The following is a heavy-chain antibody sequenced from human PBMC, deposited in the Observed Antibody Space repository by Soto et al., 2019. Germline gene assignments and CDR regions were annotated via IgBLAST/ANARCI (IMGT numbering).Heavy chain of an antibody. J-gene: IGHJ6*02. CDR2: INADYGNT. V-gene: IGHV1-18*01. CDR3: ARCIQGDYYYGMDV. Sequence: QAQLVQSGAEVKKPGASVKVSCKASGYTFYSHSISWVRQAPGQGLEWMGRINADYGNTQYAQKFRGRVTMTTDTSMTTVYMELTTLRSDDTAVYYCARCIQGDYYYGMDVWGQGTTVTVSS. CDR1: GYTFYSHS. D-gene: IGHD5-18*01.